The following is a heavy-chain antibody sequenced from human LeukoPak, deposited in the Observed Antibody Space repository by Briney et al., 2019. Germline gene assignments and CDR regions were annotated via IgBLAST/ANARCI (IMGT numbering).Heavy chain of an antibody. J-gene: IGHJ4*02. V-gene: IGHV4-30-4*08. Sequence: SETLSLTCTVSGGSISSGYYYWSWIRQPPGKGLEWIGYIYYSGSTYYNPSLKSRVTISVDTSKNQFSLKLSSVTAADTAVYYCARVEILSGYWFDYRGQGTLVTVSS. CDR3: ARVEILSGYWFDY. D-gene: IGHD3-22*01. CDR2: IYYSGST. CDR1: GGSISSGYYY.